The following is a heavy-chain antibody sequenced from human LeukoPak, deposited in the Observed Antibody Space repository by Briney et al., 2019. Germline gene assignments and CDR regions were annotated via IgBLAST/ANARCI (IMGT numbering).Heavy chain of an antibody. CDR2: IYYSGST. J-gene: IGHJ6*03. CDR3: AKSLFDLYYYMDV. Sequence: PSETLSLTCTVSGGSTSSSSYFWGWLRQPPGRGLEGIGSIYYSGSTHYNPSLKSRGTISVDTSKNQLSLRLTSVTAADTAVYYCAKSLFDLYYYMDVWGKGTTVTVPS. CDR1: GGSTSSSSYF. V-gene: IGHV4-39*01.